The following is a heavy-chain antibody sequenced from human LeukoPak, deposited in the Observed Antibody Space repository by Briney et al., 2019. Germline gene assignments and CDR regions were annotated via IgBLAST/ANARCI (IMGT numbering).Heavy chain of an antibody. Sequence: SETLSLTCAVYGGSFSGYYWSWIRQPPGKGLEWTREINHSGSTNYNPSLKSRVTISVDTSKNQFSLKLSSVTAADTAVYYCARRSRVLRYFDWSTSGRGYYMDVWGKGTTVTVSS. CDR2: INHSGST. J-gene: IGHJ6*03. CDR1: GGSFSGYY. CDR3: ARRSRVLRYFDWSTSGRGYYMDV. D-gene: IGHD3-9*01. V-gene: IGHV4-34*01.